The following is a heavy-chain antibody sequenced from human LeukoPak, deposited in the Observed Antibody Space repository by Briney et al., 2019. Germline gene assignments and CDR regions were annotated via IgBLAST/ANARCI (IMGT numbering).Heavy chain of an antibody. CDR2: ISSSSSSI. J-gene: IGHJ2*01. D-gene: IGHD4-17*01. Sequence: GGSLRLSCAASGFTLSNYGMIWVRQAPGKGLEWVSYISSSSSSIYYADSMTGRFTISRDNAKNSLDLQMNSLRDEDTAVYYCARNHYGDLYWYFDLWGRGTLVTVSS. V-gene: IGHV3-48*02. CDR3: ARNHYGDLYWYFDL. CDR1: GFTLSNYG.